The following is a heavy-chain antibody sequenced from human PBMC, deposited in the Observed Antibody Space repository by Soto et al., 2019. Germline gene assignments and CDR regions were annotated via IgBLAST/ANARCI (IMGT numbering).Heavy chain of an antibody. CDR2: IYYSGST. CDR1: GGSINSGGYY. V-gene: IGHV4-31*03. J-gene: IGHJ4*02. D-gene: IGHD3-22*01. Sequence: HVQRQESGPGLVKPTQNLSLTCTVSGGSINSGGYYWSWIREHPGKGLEWIGYIYYSGSTYYSPSLKSRVTISVDTSKNQFTLKLSSVTAADTAVYYCSVSGYFFDYWGQGTLVTVSS. CDR3: SVSGYFFDY.